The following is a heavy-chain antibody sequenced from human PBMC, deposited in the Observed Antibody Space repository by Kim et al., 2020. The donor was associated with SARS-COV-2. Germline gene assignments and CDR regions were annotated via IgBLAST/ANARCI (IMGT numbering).Heavy chain of an antibody. V-gene: IGHV4-34*01. J-gene: IGHJ6*02. D-gene: IGHD6-13*01. Sequence: SETLSLTCAVYGGSFSGYYWSWIRQPPGKGLEWIGEINHSGSTNYNPSLKSRVTISVDTSKNQFSLKLSSVTAADTAVYYCARGDRSSSWRYYYYGMDVWGQGTTVTVSS. CDR3: ARGDRSSSWRYYYYGMDV. CDR2: INHSGST. CDR1: GGSFSGYY.